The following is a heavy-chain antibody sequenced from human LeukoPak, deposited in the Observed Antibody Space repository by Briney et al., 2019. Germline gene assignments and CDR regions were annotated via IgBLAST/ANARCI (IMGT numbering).Heavy chain of an antibody. CDR1: GYTFSDYY. CDR2: INPKSSDT. D-gene: IGHD2-8*02. V-gene: IGHV1-2*02. Sequence: ASVKVSCKASGYTFSDYYMHWVRQAPGQGLEWMGWINPKSSDTKYAQKFQARVTMTRDTSITTTYIEVSRLSSDDTAVYYCARQNTGQLDYWGQGTLVTVSS. CDR3: ARQNTGQLDY. J-gene: IGHJ4*02.